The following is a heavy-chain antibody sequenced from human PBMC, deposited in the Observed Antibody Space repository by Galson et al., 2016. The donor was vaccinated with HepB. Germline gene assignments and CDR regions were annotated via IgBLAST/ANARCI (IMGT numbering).Heavy chain of an antibody. J-gene: IGHJ6*02. D-gene: IGHD3-22*01. Sequence: SLRLSCAASGFTFSNAWMSWVRQAPGKGLVWVSRINGDGSTTNYVDSVKGRFTISRDNAKNMLYLQMNGLRAEDTAVYYCARGVGGYLGYGMDVWGQGTTVTVSS. V-gene: IGHV3-74*01. CDR2: INGDGSTT. CDR1: GFTFSNAW. CDR3: ARGVGGYLGYGMDV.